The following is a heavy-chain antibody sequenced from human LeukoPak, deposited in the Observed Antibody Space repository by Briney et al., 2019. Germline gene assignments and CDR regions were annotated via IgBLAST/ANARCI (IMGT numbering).Heavy chain of an antibody. V-gene: IGHV3-30*04. J-gene: IGHJ6*04. CDR1: GFTFSSYA. CDR2: ISYDGSNK. Sequence: GGSLRLSCAASGFTFSSYAMHWVRQAPGKGLEWVAVISYDGSNKYYADSVKGRFTISRDNSKNTLYLQMNSLRAEDTAVYYCARDGFEGLLWFGELSPGGMDVWGKGTTVTVSS. D-gene: IGHD3-10*01. CDR3: ARDGFEGLLWFGELSPGGMDV.